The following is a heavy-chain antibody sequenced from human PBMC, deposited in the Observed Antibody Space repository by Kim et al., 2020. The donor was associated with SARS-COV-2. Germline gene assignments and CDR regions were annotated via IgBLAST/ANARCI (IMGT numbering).Heavy chain of an antibody. J-gene: IGHJ6*02. CDR1: GFKFSSYG. V-gene: IGHV3-33*01. CDR2: IWYDGSNK. D-gene: IGHD3-10*01. Sequence: GGSLRLSCAVSGFKFSSYGMHWVRQSPGKGLEWVAVIWYDGSNKYYGDSVKGRFTISKDKSKNTLNLQMDSLRVEDTAVYYCARDWGFVSGTGGLDVWGQGTTVTVSS. CDR3: ARDWGFVSGTGGLDV.